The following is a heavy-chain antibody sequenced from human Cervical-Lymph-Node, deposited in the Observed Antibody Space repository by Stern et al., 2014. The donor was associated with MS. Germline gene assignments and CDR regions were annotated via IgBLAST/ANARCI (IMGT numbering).Heavy chain of an antibody. CDR1: GYSFTNYW. CDR2: IYPGDSDT. J-gene: IGHJ4*02. CDR3: ARQGVYCSSSSCYDY. V-gene: IGHV5-51*01. Sequence: VQLVQSGAEVKKPGESLKISCKGSGYSFTNYWIGWVRQMPGKGPAWMGLIYPGDSDTRYSPSFQGQVAISAVKSISTAFLQWSSLKASDTAMYYCARQGVYCSSSSCYDYWGQGTLVTVSS. D-gene: IGHD2-2*01.